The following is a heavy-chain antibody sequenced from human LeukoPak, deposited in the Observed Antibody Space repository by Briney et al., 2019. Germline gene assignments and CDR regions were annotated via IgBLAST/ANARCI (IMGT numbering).Heavy chain of an antibody. D-gene: IGHD3-22*01. CDR3: ARDPNYDSIADAFDI. CDR2: ISYEGRTT. Sequence: QPGRSLRLSCAGAGFTFSNYGMHWVRQAPGKGLEWVAVISYEGRTTYYADSVKGRFTISRDNSKNTLYLQMNSLRAEDTAVYYCARDPNYDSIADAFDIWGQGTMVTVSS. V-gene: IGHV3-30*03. J-gene: IGHJ3*02. CDR1: GFTFSNYG.